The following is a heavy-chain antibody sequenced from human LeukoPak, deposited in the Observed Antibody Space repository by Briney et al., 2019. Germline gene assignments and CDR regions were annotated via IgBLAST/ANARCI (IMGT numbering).Heavy chain of an antibody. CDR3: AELGITMIGGV. Sequence: GGSLRLSCAASGFTFSSYEMNWVRQAPGKGVEGVSYISSSGSTIYYVDTVKGRFNISRDNAKNSLYLQMNSLRAEDTAVYYCAELGITMIGGVWGKGTTVTISS. V-gene: IGHV3-48*03. CDR1: GFTFSSYE. J-gene: IGHJ6*04. D-gene: IGHD3-10*02. CDR2: ISSSGSTI.